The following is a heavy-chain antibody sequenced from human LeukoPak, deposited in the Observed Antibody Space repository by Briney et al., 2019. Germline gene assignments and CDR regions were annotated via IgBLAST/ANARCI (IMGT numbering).Heavy chain of an antibody. CDR2: IQNSVTT. J-gene: IGHJ4*02. CDR1: GGSMTNYY. Sequence: PSETLSLTCTVSGGSMTNYYRSWIRQPPGRGLEWIGYIQNSVTTNYNPSLKSRLTISLDTPKNQFSLKLSSVTAADTAVYYCARLDILSTGYIDWWGQGTLVTVSS. V-gene: IGHV4-59*08. CDR3: ARLDILSTGYIDW. D-gene: IGHD1-1*01.